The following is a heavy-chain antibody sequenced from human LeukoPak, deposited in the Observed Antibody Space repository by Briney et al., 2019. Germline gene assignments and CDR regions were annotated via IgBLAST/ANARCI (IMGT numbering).Heavy chain of an antibody. D-gene: IGHD2-2*02. CDR2: IIPIFGTA. J-gene: IGHJ4*02. CDR1: GGTFSSYA. CDR3: VHHCSSVRCYIDY. V-gene: IGHV1-69*05. Sequence: SVKVSCKASGGTFSSYAISWVRQAPGQGLEWMGGIIPIFGTANYAQKFQGRVTITTDESTGTAYMELSSLRSEDTAVYYCVHHCSSVRCYIDYWGQGTLVTVSS.